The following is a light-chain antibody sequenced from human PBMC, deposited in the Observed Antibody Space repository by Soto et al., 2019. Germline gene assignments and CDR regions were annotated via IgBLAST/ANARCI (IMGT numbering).Light chain of an antibody. CDR2: GNN. Sequence: QSALTQPPSVSGALGQRGTISCTGSSSNIGAGYDVHWYQQFPGTAPKLLIYGNNNRPSGVPDRFSGSKSGTSASLAITGLQSDDEADFYCQYSDSSLRGSVFGTGTEVTVL. J-gene: IGLJ1*01. CDR1: SSNIGAGYD. CDR3: QYSDSSLRGSV. V-gene: IGLV1-40*01.